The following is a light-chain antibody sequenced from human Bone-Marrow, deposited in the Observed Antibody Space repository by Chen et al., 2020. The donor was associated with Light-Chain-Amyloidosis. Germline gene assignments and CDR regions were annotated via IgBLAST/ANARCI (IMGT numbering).Light chain of an antibody. J-gene: IGLJ3*02. CDR2: DDS. CDR1: NIGSIS. Sequence: SYVLTQPSSVSVAPVQTATIACGGNNIGSISVHWYQQTPGQAPLLVVYDDSDRPSGIPERLSGSTSGNTATLTISRVEAGDEADYYCQVWDRSSDRPVFGGGTKLTVL. V-gene: IGLV3-21*02. CDR3: QVWDRSSDRPV.